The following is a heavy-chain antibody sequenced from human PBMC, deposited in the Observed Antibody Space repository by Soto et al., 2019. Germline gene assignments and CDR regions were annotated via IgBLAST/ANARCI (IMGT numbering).Heavy chain of an antibody. V-gene: IGHV1-46*03. CDR3: ARARDILVVVAATPSYAFDI. Sequence: ASVKVSCKASGYTFTSYYMHWVRQAPGQGLEWMGTINPSGGSTSYAQKFQGRVTMTRDTSTSTVYMELSSLRSEDTAVYYCARARDILVVVAATPSYAFDIWGQGTMVTVSS. CDR1: GYTFTSYY. CDR2: INPSGGST. D-gene: IGHD2-15*01. J-gene: IGHJ3*02.